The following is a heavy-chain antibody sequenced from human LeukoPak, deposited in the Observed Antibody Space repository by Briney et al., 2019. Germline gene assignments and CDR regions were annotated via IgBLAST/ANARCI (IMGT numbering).Heavy chain of an antibody. CDR3: AKVGDYGDYALDY. CDR1: GFTFSSYG. J-gene: IGHJ4*02. Sequence: GGSLRLSCAASGFTFSSYGMHWVRQAPGKGLEWVAVISYDGSNKYYADSVKGRLTTSRDNSKNTLYLQMNSLRAEDTAVYYCAKVGDYGDYALDYWGQGPLVTVSS. D-gene: IGHD4-17*01. V-gene: IGHV3-30*18. CDR2: ISYDGSNK.